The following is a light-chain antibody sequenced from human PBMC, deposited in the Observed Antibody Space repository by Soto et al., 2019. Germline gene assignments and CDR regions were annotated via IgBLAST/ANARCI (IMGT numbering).Light chain of an antibody. CDR1: QSVNSGF. CDR2: GIS. Sequence: EIVLTQSPGTLSLYPGEGATLSCRTSQSVNSGFLAWYQKKPGQAPRLLLYGISSRAIGIPDRFSGSGSGTDFTLTINRLEPDDFAVYYCQHYGDSVWTFGQGTKVDIK. J-gene: IGKJ1*01. CDR3: QHYGDSVWT. V-gene: IGKV3-20*01.